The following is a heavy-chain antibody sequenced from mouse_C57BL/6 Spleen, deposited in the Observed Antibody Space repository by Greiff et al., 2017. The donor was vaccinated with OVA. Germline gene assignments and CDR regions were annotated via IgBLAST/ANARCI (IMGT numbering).Heavy chain of an antibody. CDR1: GYAFSSYW. D-gene: IGHD1-1*01. Sequence: QVQLQQSGAELVKPGASVKISCKASGYAFSSYWMNWVKQRPGKGLEWIGQIYPGDGDTNYNGKFKGKATLTADKSSSTAYMQLSSLTSEDSAVYFCARGSTTVVNRYFDVWGTGTTVTVSS. J-gene: IGHJ1*03. CDR3: ARGSTTVVNRYFDV. CDR2: IYPGDGDT. V-gene: IGHV1-80*01.